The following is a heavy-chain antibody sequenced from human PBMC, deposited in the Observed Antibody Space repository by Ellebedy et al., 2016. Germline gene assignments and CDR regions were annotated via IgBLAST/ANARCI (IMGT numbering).Heavy chain of an antibody. CDR3: ARGGHCSDGTCYLIDH. D-gene: IGHD2-15*01. Sequence: GESLKISCAGSGFNFRSTAIHWVRQVPGKGLEWVTIISYDGSHIRYVDSVKGRFTISRDNSKNTVYLQMNSLRPEDTALYYCARGGHCSDGTCYLIDHWGQGTLVTVS. J-gene: IGHJ4*02. CDR2: ISYDGSHI. V-gene: IGHV3-30*03. CDR1: GFNFRSTA.